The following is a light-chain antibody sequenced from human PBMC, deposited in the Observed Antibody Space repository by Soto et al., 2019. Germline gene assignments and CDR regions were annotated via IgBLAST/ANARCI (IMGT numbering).Light chain of an antibody. CDR3: QQRQSWPRT. V-gene: IGKV3-11*01. J-gene: IGKJ1*01. CDR2: LAS. Sequence: EIVLTQSPATLSSLPGDRVTLSCRASQAVNTRLAWYQHKPGQAPRLLIDLASNRAAGVPARFSGSGSGTDFTLTISDVEPEEFEVYYGQQRQSWPRTVGQGTTVDI. CDR1: QAVNTR.